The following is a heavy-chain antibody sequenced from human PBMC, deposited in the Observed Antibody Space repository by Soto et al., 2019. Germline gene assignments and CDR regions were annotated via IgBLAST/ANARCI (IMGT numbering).Heavy chain of an antibody. CDR2: IYYSGST. CDR3: ATQEVGGSYVYTFDP. D-gene: IGHD1-26*01. J-gene: IGHJ5*02. CDR1: GGSISDSNDH. Sequence: PSETLSLTCTVSGGSISDSNDHWGWIRQPPGKGLEWIGSIYYSGSTYYNPSLKSRVTISVDTSKNHFSLKLSSVTAADTAVYYCATQEVGGSYVYTFDPWGQGTLVTVS. V-gene: IGHV4-39*02.